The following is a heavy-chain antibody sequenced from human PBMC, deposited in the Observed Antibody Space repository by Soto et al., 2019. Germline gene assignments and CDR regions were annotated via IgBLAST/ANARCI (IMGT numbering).Heavy chain of an antibody. D-gene: IGHD1-1*01. J-gene: IGHJ6*03. V-gene: IGHV3-23*01. CDR3: AKGGGLETLKIDYYMDV. CDR2: ISGSGGST. CDR1: GFTFSSYA. Sequence: GGSLRLSCAASGFTFSSYAMSWVRQAPGKGLEWVSAISGSGGSTYYADSVKGRFTISRVKSKNTLYLQMYSLRTEDTAVYYCAKGGGLETLKIDYYMDVWGKGTTVTVSS.